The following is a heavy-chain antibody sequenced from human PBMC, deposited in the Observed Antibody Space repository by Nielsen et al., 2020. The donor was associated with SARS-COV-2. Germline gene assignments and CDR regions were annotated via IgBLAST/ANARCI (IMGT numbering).Heavy chain of an antibody. Sequence: GGSLRLSCAASGFTFSSYAMHWVRQAPGKGLEWVAVISYDGSNKYYADSVKGRFTISRDNSKNTLYLQMNSLRAEDTAVYYCARDQQWLVPDYWGQGTLVTVSS. J-gene: IGHJ4*02. D-gene: IGHD6-19*01. CDR1: GFTFSSYA. CDR2: ISYDGSNK. CDR3: ARDQQWLVPDY. V-gene: IGHV3-30-3*01.